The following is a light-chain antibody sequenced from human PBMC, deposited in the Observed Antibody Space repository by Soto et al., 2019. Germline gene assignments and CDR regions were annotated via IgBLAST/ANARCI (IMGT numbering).Light chain of an antibody. CDR2: VAS. V-gene: IGKV1-39*01. CDR3: QESYSTS. J-gene: IGKJ1*01. CDR1: QYISTY. Sequence: DIQMTQSPSTLFASVGDSITITCRASQYISTYLNWYQQKPGKAPKLLIYVASNLQSGVPSRFSGSGSGTDFTLTISSLQPEDIATYYCQESYSTSFGQGTKVDIK.